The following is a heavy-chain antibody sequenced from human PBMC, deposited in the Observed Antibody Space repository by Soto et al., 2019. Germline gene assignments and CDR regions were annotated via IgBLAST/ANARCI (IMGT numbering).Heavy chain of an antibody. D-gene: IGHD2-2*02. J-gene: IGHJ4*02. CDR2: INAGNGNT. V-gene: IGHV1-3*01. CDR1: GYTFTNYA. CDR3: ASSFTVPAAIAY. Sequence: QVQLVQSGAEVKKPGASVKVSCKASGYTFTNYAMHWVRQAPGQRLEWMGWINAGNGNTKYSQKFQGRVTITRDTSASTAYMELSRLRSEDTAVYYCASSFTVPAAIAYWGQGTLVTVSS.